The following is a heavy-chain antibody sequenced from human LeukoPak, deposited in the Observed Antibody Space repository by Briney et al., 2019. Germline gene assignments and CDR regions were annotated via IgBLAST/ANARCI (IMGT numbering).Heavy chain of an antibody. CDR3: TKAHYYYGSGSQYYFDY. Sequence: PGGSLRLSCAASGFTFSSYGMSWVRQAPGKGLEWVSLISLDGIITYYADSVKGRFTISRDNSKNSLYLQMNRLRTEDTALYFCTKAHYYYGSGSQYYFDYWGQGTLVTVSS. J-gene: IGHJ4*02. CDR2: ISLDGIIT. CDR1: GFTFSSYG. D-gene: IGHD3-10*01. V-gene: IGHV3-43D*03.